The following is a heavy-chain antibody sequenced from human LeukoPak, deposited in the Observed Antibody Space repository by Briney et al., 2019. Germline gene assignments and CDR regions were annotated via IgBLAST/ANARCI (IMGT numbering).Heavy chain of an antibody. V-gene: IGHV3-74*01. D-gene: IGHD1-26*01. Sequence: GGSLRLSCAASGFTFSNYWMHWVRQAPGKGLVWVSRIYGDGSSTSYADSVKGRFTISRDNAKNTLYLQMNRLRVEDTAVYYCARVRINSGGSHAADAFDIWGQGTMVTVSS. CDR3: ARVRINSGGSHAADAFDI. CDR2: IYGDGSST. J-gene: IGHJ3*02. CDR1: GFTFSNYW.